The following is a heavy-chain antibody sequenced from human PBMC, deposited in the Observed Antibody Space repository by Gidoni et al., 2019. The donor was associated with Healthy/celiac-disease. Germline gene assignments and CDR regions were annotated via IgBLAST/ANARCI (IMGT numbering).Heavy chain of an antibody. J-gene: IGHJ3*02. CDR3: AKGRGDHYGDYDTFSYAFDI. CDR1: GFTFSSYG. V-gene: IGHV3-30*18. Sequence: QVQLVESGGGVVQPGRSLRLSCAASGFTFSSYGMHWVRQAPGKGLEWVAVISYDGSNKYYADSVKGRFTISRDNSKNTLYLQMNSLRAEDTAVYYCAKGRGDHYGDYDTFSYAFDIWGQGTMVTVSS. CDR2: ISYDGSNK. D-gene: IGHD4-17*01.